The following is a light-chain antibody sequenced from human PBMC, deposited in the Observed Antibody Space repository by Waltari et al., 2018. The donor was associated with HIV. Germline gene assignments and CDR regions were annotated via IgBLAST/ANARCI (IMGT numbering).Light chain of an antibody. CDR3: QQYGRSAFT. V-gene: IGKV3-20*01. Sequence: EIVLTQSPGTLSLSPGERATISCRASQSVSSSYLAWYQQKPGQAPRLLIYGASSRATVIPDRFSGSGSGADFTLSISRLEPEDFAVYYCQQYGRSAFTFGPGTKVDIK. J-gene: IGKJ3*01. CDR1: QSVSSSY. CDR2: GAS.